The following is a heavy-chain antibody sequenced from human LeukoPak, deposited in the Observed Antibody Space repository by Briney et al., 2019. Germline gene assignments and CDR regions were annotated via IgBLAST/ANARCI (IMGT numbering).Heavy chain of an antibody. CDR3: ARETGSYWRGYYYYYGMDV. D-gene: IGHD3-10*01. J-gene: IGHJ6*02. CDR2: ISSSSSTI. V-gene: IGHV3-48*01. CDR1: GFTFSSYS. Sequence: GGSLRLSCAASGFTFSSYSMNWVRQAPGKGLEWVSYISSSSSTIYYADSVKGRFTISRDNAKNSLYLQMNSLRAEDTAVYYYARETGSYWRGYYYYYGMDVWGQGTTVTVSS.